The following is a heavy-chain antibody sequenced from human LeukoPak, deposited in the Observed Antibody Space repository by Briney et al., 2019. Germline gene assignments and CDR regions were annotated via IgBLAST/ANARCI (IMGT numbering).Heavy chain of an antibody. V-gene: IGHV3-7*01. CDR1: GFVFSNYW. J-gene: IGHJ4*02. Sequence: PGGSLRLSCVASGFVFSNYWMGWVRQAPGKGLEWVANIKEDGGETYYVDSVKGRFTISRDNAKSSLDLQMNSLRDEDTAVYYCARRKEVQTTFDYWGQGSLVTVSS. CDR3: ARRKEVQTTFDY. D-gene: IGHD4/OR15-4a*01. CDR2: IKEDGGET.